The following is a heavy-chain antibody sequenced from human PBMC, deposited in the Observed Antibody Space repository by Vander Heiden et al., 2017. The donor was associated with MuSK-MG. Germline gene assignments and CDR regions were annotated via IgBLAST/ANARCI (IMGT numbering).Heavy chain of an antibody. V-gene: IGHV4-59*11. CDR1: GCSIRIPS. CDR2: INYSGST. J-gene: IGHJ3*02. CDR3: ARPNDADAFDI. Sequence: QVQLQESGPGLVKPSETLSLPPTVSGCSIRIPSWSWNRQPPGKGLEGIGYINYSGSTNYNPSLKSRVTISIDTSKNQFSLKVSSVTAADTAVYYCARPNDADAFDIWGQGTMVTVSS.